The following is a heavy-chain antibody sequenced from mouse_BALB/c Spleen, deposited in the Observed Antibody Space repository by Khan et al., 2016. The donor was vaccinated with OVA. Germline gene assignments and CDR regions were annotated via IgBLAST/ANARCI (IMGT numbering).Heavy chain of an antibody. Sequence: VQLQESGPGLVAPSQSLSITCTVSGFSLSRYNIHWVRQPPGKGLEWLGMIWGGGGTDYNSTLKSRLSIRKDNSQSQVLLKMNSLQTDVTAMYYCARAYYRYDGYYAMDYWGQGTSVTVSS. V-gene: IGHV2-6-4*01. CDR2: IWGGGGT. D-gene: IGHD2-14*01. CDR3: ARAYYRYDGYYAMDY. CDR1: GFSLSRYN. J-gene: IGHJ4*01.